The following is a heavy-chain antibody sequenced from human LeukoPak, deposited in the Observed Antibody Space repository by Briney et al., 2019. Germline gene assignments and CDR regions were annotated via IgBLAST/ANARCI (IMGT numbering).Heavy chain of an antibody. D-gene: IGHD1-26*01. J-gene: IGHJ5*02. CDR3: ARDVPASWELLRFHWFDP. CDR2: ISSSGSTI. CDR1: GFTFSDYY. Sequence: GGSLRLSCAASGFTFSDYYMSWIRQAPGKGLEWVSYISSSGSTIYYADSVKGRFTISRDNAKNSLYLRMNSLRAEDTAVYYCARDVPASWELLRFHWFDPWGQGTLVTVSS. V-gene: IGHV3-11*01.